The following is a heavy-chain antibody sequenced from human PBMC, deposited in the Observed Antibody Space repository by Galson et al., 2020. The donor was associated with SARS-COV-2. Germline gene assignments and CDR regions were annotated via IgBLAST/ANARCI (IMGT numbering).Heavy chain of an antibody. D-gene: IGHD2-15*01. CDR2: IYPGDSDT. CDR1: GYSFGSSW. Sequence: GESLKISCKGSGYSFGSSWIAWVRQVPGRGLECMGIIYPGDSDTSYSPSFQGHVTISADTSINTAYLEWSGLKASDTAIYYCAGVGFCGGGSCYSRGYFDFWGQGTLVTVSS. J-gene: IGHJ4*02. V-gene: IGHV5-51*01. CDR3: AGVGFCGGGSCYSRGYFDF.